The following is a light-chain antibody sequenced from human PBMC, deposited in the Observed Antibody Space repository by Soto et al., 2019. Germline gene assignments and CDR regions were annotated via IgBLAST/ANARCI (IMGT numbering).Light chain of an antibody. CDR2: DAS. CDR1: QSISSW. CDR3: QQHNSYPCT. J-gene: IGKJ1*01. V-gene: IGKV1-5*01. Sequence: DIQMTQSPSILYAYVGDRVTITCRASQSISSWLAWYQQKPGKAPKLLIYDASSLESGVPSRFSGSGSGTEFTPTITSLQPDDFATYYCQQHNSYPCTSAQRTKADI.